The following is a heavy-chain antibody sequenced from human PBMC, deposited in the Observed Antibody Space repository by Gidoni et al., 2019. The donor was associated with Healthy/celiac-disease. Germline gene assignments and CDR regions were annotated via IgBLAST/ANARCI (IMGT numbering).Heavy chain of an antibody. CDR1: GGSISSYY. Sequence: QVQLQESGTGLVKPSETLSLTCTVSGGSISSYYWSWIRQPPGKGLEWIGYIYYSESTNYNPSLKSRVTISVDTSKTQFSLKLSSVTAADTAVYYCARGPGVSSPYFDYWGQGTLVTVSS. V-gene: IGHV4-59*01. J-gene: IGHJ4*02. D-gene: IGHD6-19*01. CDR2: IYYSEST. CDR3: ARGPGVSSPYFDY.